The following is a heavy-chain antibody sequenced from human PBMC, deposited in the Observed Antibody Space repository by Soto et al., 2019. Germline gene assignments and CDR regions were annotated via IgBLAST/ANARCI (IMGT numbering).Heavy chain of an antibody. J-gene: IGHJ3*02. V-gene: IGHV5-51*01. Sequence: PGESLKISCKGSGYSFTSYWIGWVRQMPGKGLEWMGIIYPGDSDTRYSPSFQGQVTISADKSISTAYLQWSSLKASDTAMYYCERQIAAPRDDAFDIWGQGTMATVSS. CDR1: GYSFTSYW. CDR3: ERQIAAPRDDAFDI. CDR2: IYPGDSDT. D-gene: IGHD6-6*01.